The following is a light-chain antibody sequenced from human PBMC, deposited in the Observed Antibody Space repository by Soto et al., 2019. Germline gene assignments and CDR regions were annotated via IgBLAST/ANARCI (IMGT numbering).Light chain of an antibody. Sequence: EIVLTQYPGTLSLSPGERATLSCRASQSLTSSYLAWYQQKPGQAPSLLIYGASSRATGIPDRVTGSGSGTDFTLTISRLEPEVFAVYYCQQYDGSPRTFGQGTKVEIK. CDR3: QQYDGSPRT. CDR2: GAS. CDR1: QSLTSSY. V-gene: IGKV3-20*01. J-gene: IGKJ1*01.